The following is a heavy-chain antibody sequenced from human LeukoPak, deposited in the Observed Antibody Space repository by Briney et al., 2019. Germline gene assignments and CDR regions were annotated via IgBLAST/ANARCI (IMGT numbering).Heavy chain of an antibody. D-gene: IGHD6-13*01. J-gene: IGHJ4*02. Sequence: ASVKVFCKASGYTFNSHAIHWVRQAPGQRPEWMGWVNAGNGNTRYSQGFQGRVTITRDTSASTAFMELSSLRYEDMAVYYCVRGTAAPGPNPDFDHWGQGTLVTVSS. V-gene: IGHV1-3*03. CDR1: GYTFNSHA. CDR3: VRGTAAPGPNPDFDH. CDR2: VNAGNGNT.